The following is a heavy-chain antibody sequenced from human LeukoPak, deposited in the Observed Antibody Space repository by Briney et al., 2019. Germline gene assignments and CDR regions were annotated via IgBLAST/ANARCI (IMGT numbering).Heavy chain of an antibody. V-gene: IGHV3-53*01. J-gene: IGHJ3*01. CDR1: GFTVSSNY. CDR3: AREFRDAFDV. Sequence: LSGGSLRLSCAASGFTVSSNYMSWVRQAPGKGLEWVSVIYSGGSTYYADSVKGRFTISRDNTWNTLFLQMNSLRDEDTAVYYCAREFRDAFDVWGQGTRVTVSS. CDR2: IYSGGST. D-gene: IGHD3-10*01.